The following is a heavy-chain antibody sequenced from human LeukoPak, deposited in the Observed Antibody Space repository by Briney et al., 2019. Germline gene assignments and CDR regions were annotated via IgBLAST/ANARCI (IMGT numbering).Heavy chain of an antibody. J-gene: IGHJ4*02. Sequence: GRSLRLSCAASGFAFSTYGMHWVRQAPGKGLEWVGFIRSKAYGGTTEYAASVKGRFTISRDDSRRIVYLQMNSLKTEDTAVYYCTREGRGSDAFDYWGQGTLVTVSS. CDR2: IRSKAYGGTT. D-gene: IGHD3-16*01. V-gene: IGHV3-49*04. CDR3: TREGRGSDAFDY. CDR1: GFAFSTYG.